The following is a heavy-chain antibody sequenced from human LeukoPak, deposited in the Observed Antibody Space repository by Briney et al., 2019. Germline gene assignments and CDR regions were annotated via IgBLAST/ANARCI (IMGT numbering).Heavy chain of an antibody. CDR1: GFTFSSYA. J-gene: IGHJ4*02. V-gene: IGHV3-23*01. Sequence: GRSLRLSCTASGFTFSSYAMSWVRQAPGKGLEWVSAMSGSGDSTYYADSVKGRFTISRDNSKNTLYLQMNSLRAEDTAVYYCAKTPPPYYFDYWGQGTLVTVSS. D-gene: IGHD2-15*01. CDR3: AKTPPPYYFDY. CDR2: MSGSGDST.